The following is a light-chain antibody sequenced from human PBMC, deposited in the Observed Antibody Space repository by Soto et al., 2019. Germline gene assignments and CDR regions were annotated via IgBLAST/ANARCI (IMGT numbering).Light chain of an antibody. J-gene: IGKJ1*01. CDR3: QQSYSTLWT. Sequence: DIQMTQSPSSLSASVGDRVTITFRASQSISSYLNWYQQKPGKAPKLLIYAASSLQSGVPSRFSGGGSGTDFTLTISSLQPEDFATYYCQQSYSTLWTFGQGTKVDIK. CDR2: AAS. CDR1: QSISSY. V-gene: IGKV1-39*01.